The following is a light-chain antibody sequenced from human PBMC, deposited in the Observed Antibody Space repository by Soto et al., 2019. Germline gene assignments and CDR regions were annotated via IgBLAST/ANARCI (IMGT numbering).Light chain of an antibody. V-gene: IGKV3-20*01. Sequence: EIVLTQSPGTLSLSPGDRATLSCRASQSVMNDFLGWFQQRAGQAPRLLIHSASTRAAGIPDRFSGSGSGTDFTLTISRLEPEDFAVYYCQQYVTSPLTFGGGTKVEIK. CDR1: QSVMNDF. J-gene: IGKJ4*01. CDR2: SAS. CDR3: QQYVTSPLT.